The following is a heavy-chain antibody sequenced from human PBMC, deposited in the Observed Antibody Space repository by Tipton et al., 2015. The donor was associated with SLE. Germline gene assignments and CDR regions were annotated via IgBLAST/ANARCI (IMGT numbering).Heavy chain of an antibody. J-gene: IGHJ3*02. Sequence: LRLSCAVSGYSISSGYYWGWIRQPPGKGLEWIGYIYYSGSTNYNPSLKSRVTISVDTSKNQFSLKLSSVTAADTAVYYCARGVWFGELRGRAFDIWGQGTMVTVSS. CDR3: ARGVWFGELRGRAFDI. V-gene: IGHV4-38-2*01. CDR1: GYSISSGYY. D-gene: IGHD3-10*01. CDR2: IYYSGST.